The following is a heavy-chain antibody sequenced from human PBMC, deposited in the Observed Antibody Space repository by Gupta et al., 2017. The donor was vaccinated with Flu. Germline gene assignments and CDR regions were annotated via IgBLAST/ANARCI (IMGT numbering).Heavy chain of an antibody. V-gene: IGHV3-33*01. Sequence: GFTFSSHGMHWVRQAPGKGLEWVAVIWYDGSNKYYADSVKGRFTISRDNSKNTLYLQMNSLRAEDTAVYYCAVWIQGYFEYWGQGTLVTVSS. J-gene: IGHJ4*02. CDR1: GFTFSSHG. CDR2: IWYDGSNK. CDR3: AVWIQGYFEY. D-gene: IGHD5-18*01.